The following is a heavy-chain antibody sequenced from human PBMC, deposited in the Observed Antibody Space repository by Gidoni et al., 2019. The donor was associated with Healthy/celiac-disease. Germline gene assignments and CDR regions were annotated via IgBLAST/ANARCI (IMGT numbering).Heavy chain of an antibody. CDR2: ISGSGGST. CDR1: GFTFSSYA. V-gene: IGHV3-23*01. J-gene: IGHJ6*02. CDR3: AKEEVYYYYGMDV. Sequence: EVQLLESVGGLVQPGGSLRLSCAASGFTFSSYAMSWVRQAPGKGLEWVSAISGSGGSTYYADSGKGRFTISRDNSKNTLYLQMNSLRAEDTAVYYCAKEEVYYYYGMDVWGQGTTVTVSS.